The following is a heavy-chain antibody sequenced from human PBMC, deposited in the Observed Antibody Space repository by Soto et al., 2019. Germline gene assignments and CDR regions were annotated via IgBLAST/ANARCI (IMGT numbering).Heavy chain of an antibody. D-gene: IGHD2-2*01. CDR3: ARLQCHSTTGVPLDP. Sequence: QLQLQESGPGLVKPSETLSLTCTVSGGSISDDTYYWGWIRQPPGKGLEWIGSVYYSGTSSYNPSLTSRVTMSVATSKKQLSLRLSSVTAADTAVYYCARLQCHSTTGVPLDPWGQGTRVIVSS. CDR1: GGSISDDTYY. V-gene: IGHV4-39*01. CDR2: VYYSGTS. J-gene: IGHJ5*02.